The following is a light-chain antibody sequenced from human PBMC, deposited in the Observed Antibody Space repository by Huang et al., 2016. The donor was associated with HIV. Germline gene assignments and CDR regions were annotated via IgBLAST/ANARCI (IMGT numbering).Light chain of an antibody. Sequence: EIVLTQSPATLSWYPGERVTLFCRASQDIDTSLAWYQQKPGHAPRLLIYDASQRVTGVPARFTCSGSGTEFALTINSLEFDDFAIYYCQQRKSWLTFGGGTKVEVK. J-gene: IGKJ4*01. V-gene: IGKV3D-11*01. CDR1: QDIDTS. CDR3: QQRKSWLT. CDR2: DAS.